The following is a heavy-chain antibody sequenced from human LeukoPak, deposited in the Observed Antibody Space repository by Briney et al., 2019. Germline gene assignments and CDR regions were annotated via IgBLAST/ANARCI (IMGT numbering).Heavy chain of an antibody. CDR1: GFTFSSYA. CDR3: ARDGRARFGETFYYYYYYMDV. V-gene: IGHV3-23*01. J-gene: IGHJ6*03. CDR2: ISGSGGST. D-gene: IGHD3-10*01. Sequence: GGSLRISCAASGFTFSSYAMSWVRQAPGTGLAWVSAISGSGGSTYSADSVKGRFTISRANAKYSLYLQMNSLRAEDTAVYYCARDGRARFGETFYYYYYYMDVWGKGTTVTVSS.